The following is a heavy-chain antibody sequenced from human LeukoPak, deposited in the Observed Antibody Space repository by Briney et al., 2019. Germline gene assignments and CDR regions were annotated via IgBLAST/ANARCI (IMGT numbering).Heavy chain of an antibody. J-gene: IGHJ3*02. CDR3: ASTITIFGGEAFDI. D-gene: IGHD3-3*01. CDR1: GYTFTGYY. Sequence: ASVKVSCKASGYTFTGYYMHWVRQAPGQGLEWMGWINPNSGGTNYAQKFQGRVTMTRDTSISTAYMELSRLRSDDTAVYYCASTITIFGGEAFDIWGQGTVVTVSS. CDR2: INPNSGGT. V-gene: IGHV1-2*02.